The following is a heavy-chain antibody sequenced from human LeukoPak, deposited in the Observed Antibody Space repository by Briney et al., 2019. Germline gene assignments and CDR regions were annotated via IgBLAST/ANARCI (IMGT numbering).Heavy chain of an antibody. CDR1: GYTFTSYG. V-gene: IGHV1-18*04. Sequence: ASVKVSCKASGYTFTSYGISWVRQAPGQGLEWMGWISAYNGNTNYAQKLQGRVTMTTDTSTSTAYKELRSLRSDDTAVYYCARVGAVAGMRGYFDYWGQGTLVTVSS. CDR2: ISAYNGNT. D-gene: IGHD6-19*01. J-gene: IGHJ4*02. CDR3: ARVGAVAGMRGYFDY.